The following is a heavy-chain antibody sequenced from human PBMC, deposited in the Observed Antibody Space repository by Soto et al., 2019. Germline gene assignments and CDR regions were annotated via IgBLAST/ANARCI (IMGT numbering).Heavy chain of an antibody. CDR2: IYHSGRT. J-gene: IGHJ4*02. V-gene: IGHV4-4*02. CDR3: TANGYYSLDY. Sequence: QVQLQESGPGLVKPSGTLSLTCSVSGDSITSDTWWSWVRQSPGKGLEWIGEIYHSGRTYYNPSLNSRVIISVDTSKNDFSLTLSSVTAADTAVYYCTANGYYSLDYWGQGSLVTVAS. CDR1: GDSITSDTW. D-gene: IGHD5-12*01.